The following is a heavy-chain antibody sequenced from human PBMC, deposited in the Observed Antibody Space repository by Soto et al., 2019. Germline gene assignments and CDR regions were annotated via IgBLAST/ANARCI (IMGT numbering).Heavy chain of an antibody. Sequence: RXSCAASGFTFSTYGMHWVRLAQGKGLEWVAVISYDGTNKLYADSMKGRFTISRDNSKNTLYLQMNSLRADDTAIYYCARDLWPQAFDFWGQGTMVTVSS. V-gene: IGHV3-30*03. CDR1: GFTFSTYG. CDR2: ISYDGTNK. J-gene: IGHJ3*01. CDR3: ARDLWPQAFDF.